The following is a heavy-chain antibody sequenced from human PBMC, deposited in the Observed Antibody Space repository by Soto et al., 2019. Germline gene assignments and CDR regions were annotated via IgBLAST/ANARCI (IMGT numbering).Heavy chain of an antibody. D-gene: IGHD6-13*01. CDR1: GYTFISYG. J-gene: IGHJ4*02. CDR2: ISPYNGKT. CDR3: ARAGFSTSWLGILGMGPHGVEIDF. Sequence: QIHLVQSGAEVKKTGASVEVSCKASGYTFISYGISWVRQAPGQGLEWMGWISPYNGKTIHAQTCTGRVTLTSDTSTSTVYMEWRNRSSDDTVVYYCARAGFSTSWLGILGMGPHGVEIDFWGQGTLVTVSS. V-gene: IGHV1-18*01.